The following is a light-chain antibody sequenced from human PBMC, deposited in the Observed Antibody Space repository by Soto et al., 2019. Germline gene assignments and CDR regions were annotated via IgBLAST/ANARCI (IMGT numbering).Light chain of an antibody. CDR3: QQRSSWLT. CDR2: EAS. V-gene: IGKV3-11*01. J-gene: IGKJ4*01. CDR1: QTISNS. Sequence: PLDRATLSCSASQTISNSLAWYQQKPGQAPRLLISEASNRAAGVPARFSGSGSGTDFTLTISSLEPEDFAIYYCQQRSSWLTFGGGSKVDIK.